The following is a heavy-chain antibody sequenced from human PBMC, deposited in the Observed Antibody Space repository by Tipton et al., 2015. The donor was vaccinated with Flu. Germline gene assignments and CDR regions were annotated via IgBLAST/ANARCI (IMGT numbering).Heavy chain of an antibody. CDR1: GASMTTYF. CDR3: VRRDYSNYVSDPKNWFDS. D-gene: IGHD4-11*01. V-gene: IGHV4-59*08. CDR2: VHSIGTT. J-gene: IGHJ5*01. Sequence: TLSLTCSVSGASMTTYFWSWIRKPPGKGLEWIGYVHSIGTTNYNPSLRSRVTISIDTSRNQVSLKLTSLTAADTAVYFCVRRDYSNYVSDPKNWFDSWGQGTLVTVSS.